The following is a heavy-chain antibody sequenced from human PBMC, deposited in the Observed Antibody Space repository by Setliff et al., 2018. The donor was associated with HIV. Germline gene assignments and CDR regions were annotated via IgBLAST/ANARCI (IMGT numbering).Heavy chain of an antibody. CDR3: ARRSGWSLDY. J-gene: IGHJ4*02. D-gene: IGHD6-19*01. V-gene: IGHV4-30-2*01. CDR1: GGSISSGGYS. Sequence: SETLSLTCAVSGGSISSGGYSWSWIRQPPGEGLEWIGYIYHSGSTYYNPSLKSRVTISVDTSKNQFSLKLSSVTAADTAVYYCARRSGWSLDYWGQGTLVTVSS. CDR2: IYHSGST.